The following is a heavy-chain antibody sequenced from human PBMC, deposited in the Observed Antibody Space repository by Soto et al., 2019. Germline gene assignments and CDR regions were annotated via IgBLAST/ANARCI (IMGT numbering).Heavy chain of an antibody. Sequence: ASVKVSCKASGYTFTSYGISWGRQAPGQGLEWMGWISAYNGNTNYAQKLQGRVTMTTDTSTSTAHMELRSLRSDDTAVYYCARELVAGLDDYYDVLDFCGQGSTVTGS. CDR1: GYTFTSYG. D-gene: IGHD6-19*01. V-gene: IGHV1-18*01. CDR2: ISAYNGNT. J-gene: IGHJ6*02. CDR3: ARELVAGLDDYYDVLDF.